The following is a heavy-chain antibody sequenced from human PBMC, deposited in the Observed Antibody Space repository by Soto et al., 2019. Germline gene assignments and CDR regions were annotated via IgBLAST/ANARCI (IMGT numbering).Heavy chain of an antibody. CDR1: GYTFTSYA. V-gene: IGHV1-3*01. D-gene: IGHD6-19*01. Sequence: ASVKVSCKASGYTFTSYAMHWVRQAPGQRLEWMGWINGGNGNTKYSQKFQGRVTITRDTSASTAYMELSSLRSEDTAVYYCAREGAVAGDSNFDYWGQGTLVTVSS. CDR2: INGGNGNT. J-gene: IGHJ4*02. CDR3: AREGAVAGDSNFDY.